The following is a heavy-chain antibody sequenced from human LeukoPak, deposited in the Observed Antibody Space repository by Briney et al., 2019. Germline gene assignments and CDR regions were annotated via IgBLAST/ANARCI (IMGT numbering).Heavy chain of an antibody. D-gene: IGHD2-21*01. Sequence: PSETLSLTCSVSGVAISGYYWSWIRQSPGQGLEWIGYVYYSGSTNYNPSLKSRAAISIDTSKNQFSLNLTSVTAADTAVYYCASGWLRYYYFDTWGQGTLVTVSS. CDR2: VYYSGST. J-gene: IGHJ4*02. CDR3: ASGWLRYYYFDT. V-gene: IGHV4-59*01. CDR1: GVAISGYY.